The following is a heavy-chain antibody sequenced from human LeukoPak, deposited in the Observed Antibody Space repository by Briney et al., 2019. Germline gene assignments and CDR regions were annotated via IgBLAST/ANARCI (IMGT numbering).Heavy chain of an antibody. D-gene: IGHD3-3*01. CDR3: AKDLFTEWLPMDV. CDR2: IQYDGSND. Sequence: GGSLRLSCAASGFTFSTYGMHWVRQAPGKGLEWVAFIQYDGSNDYYADSVRGRFSISRDNSKNTLYLQMSSLTPEDTAVYYCAKDLFTEWLPMDVWGKGTTVTVSS. CDR1: GFTFSTYG. V-gene: IGHV3-30*02. J-gene: IGHJ6*03.